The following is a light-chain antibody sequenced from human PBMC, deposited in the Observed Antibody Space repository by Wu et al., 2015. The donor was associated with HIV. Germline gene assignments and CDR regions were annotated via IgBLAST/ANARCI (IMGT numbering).Light chain of an antibody. CDR1: QSVSSNY. CDR3: QQYDSSSYT. Sequence: EILLTQSPGTLSLSPGERVTLSCRASQSVSSNYLAWYQQKPGQAPRLLIYGASNRATGISDRFSGSGSGTDFSLTISRLEPEDFAVYYCQQYDSSSYTFGQGTKLEIK. J-gene: IGKJ2*01. V-gene: IGKV3-20*01. CDR2: GAS.